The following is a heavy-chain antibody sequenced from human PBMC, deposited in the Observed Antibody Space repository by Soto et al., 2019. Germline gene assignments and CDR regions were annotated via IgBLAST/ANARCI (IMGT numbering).Heavy chain of an antibody. J-gene: IGHJ4*02. CDR3: ARGGMATTTIGYFDY. CDR1: GGTFSSYA. Sequence: SVKVSCKASGGTFSSYAISWVRQAPGQGLEWMGGIIPIFGTANYAQKFQGRVTITADESTGTACMELSSLRSEDTAVYYCARGGMATTTIGYFDYWGQGTLVTVSS. V-gene: IGHV1-69*13. CDR2: IIPIFGTA. D-gene: IGHD5-12*01.